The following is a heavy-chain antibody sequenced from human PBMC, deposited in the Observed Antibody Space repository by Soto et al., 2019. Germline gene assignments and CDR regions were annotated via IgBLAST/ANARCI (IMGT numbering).Heavy chain of an antibody. V-gene: IGHV4-59*01. Sequence: SETLSLTCNVSGDSIRSYFWSWIRQPPGKGLEWIGYIPYSGGPTYNPSLKSRVTISIDTSKKQFSLKMTSVTAADTAVYYCASSKMGLISVLETWGQGTLVTVS. CDR1: GDSIRSYF. CDR3: ASSKMGLISVLET. D-gene: IGHD2-8*01. J-gene: IGHJ5*02. CDR2: IPYSGGP.